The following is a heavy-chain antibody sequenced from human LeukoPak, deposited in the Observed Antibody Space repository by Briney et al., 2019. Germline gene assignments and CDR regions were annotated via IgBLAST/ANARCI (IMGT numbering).Heavy chain of an antibody. Sequence: GGSLRLSCAASRFTVNSSYMIWLRQAPGKGLEGVSSISSSSRYIYYADSVKGRFTISRDIAKNSLYLQMNSLRAEDTAVYYCARDGAVYDFWSPQGYYYYYMDVWGKGTTVTVSS. V-gene: IGHV3-21*01. CDR3: ARDGAVYDFWSPQGYYYYYMDV. CDR1: RFTVNSSY. D-gene: IGHD3-3*01. J-gene: IGHJ6*03. CDR2: ISSSSRYI.